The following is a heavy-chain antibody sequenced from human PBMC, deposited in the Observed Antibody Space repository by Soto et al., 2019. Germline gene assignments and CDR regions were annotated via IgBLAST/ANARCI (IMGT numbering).Heavy chain of an antibody. CDR1: GFTFSSYA. CDR2: ISYDGSNK. D-gene: IGHD1-26*01. J-gene: IGHJ4*02. CDR3: AREEIVGAINFDY. Sequence: GGSLRLSCAASGFTFSSYAMHWVRQAPGKGLEWVAVISYDGSNKYYADSVKGRFTISRDNSKNTLYLQMNSLRAEDTAVYYCAREEIVGAINFDYWGQGTLVTVSS. V-gene: IGHV3-30-3*01.